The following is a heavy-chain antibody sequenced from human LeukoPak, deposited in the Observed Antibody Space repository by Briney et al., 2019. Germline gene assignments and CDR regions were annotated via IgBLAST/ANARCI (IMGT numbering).Heavy chain of an antibody. CDR2: ISYDGSNK. CDR3: ARDLGGGYSSSWYDC. Sequence: GGSLRLSCAASGFTFSSYAMHWVRQAPGKGLEWVAIISYDGSNKYYADSVKGRFTISRDNSKNTLYLQMNSLRAEDTAVYYCARDLGGGYSSSWYDCWGQGPLVTVSS. V-gene: IGHV3-30-3*01. D-gene: IGHD6-13*01. J-gene: IGHJ5*01. CDR1: GFTFSSYA.